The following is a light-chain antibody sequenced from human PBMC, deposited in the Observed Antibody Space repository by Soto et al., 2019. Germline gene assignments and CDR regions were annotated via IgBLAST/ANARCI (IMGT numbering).Light chain of an antibody. CDR1: SSDVGGYDY. CDR2: EVN. Sequence: QSALTQPPSASGSPGQSVTISCTGTSSDVGGYDYVSWYRQYPGKAPKLMIYEVNKRPSGVPDRFSGSKSGNTASLTVSGLQDEDEADYYCSSYAGSNNYVFGTGTKLTVL. V-gene: IGLV2-8*01. J-gene: IGLJ1*01. CDR3: SSYAGSNNYV.